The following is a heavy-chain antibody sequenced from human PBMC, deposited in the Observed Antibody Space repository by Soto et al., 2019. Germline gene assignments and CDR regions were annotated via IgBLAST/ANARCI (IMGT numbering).Heavy chain of an antibody. CDR3: ARGGQDFWSGPFDY. CDR1: GGSISNYY. D-gene: IGHD3-3*01. V-gene: IGHV4-4*07. CDR2: SDTSGST. J-gene: IGHJ4*02. Sequence: SETLSLTCTVSGGSISNYYCNCLRQPAGKGLEGIGRSDTSGSTNYNPSLKSRVTMSVDTSKQEFSLQLSSVTAADTALYYCARGGQDFWSGPFDYWGRGALVTVS.